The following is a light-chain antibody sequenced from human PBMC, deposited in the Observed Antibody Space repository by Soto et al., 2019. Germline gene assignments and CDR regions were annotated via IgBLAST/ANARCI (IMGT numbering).Light chain of an antibody. V-gene: IGLV2-14*01. CDR3: SSYTSTNSWV. CDR2: DVS. Sequence: QSALTQSASVSGSPGQSITISCTGTSSDVGGYNYVSWYQQHPGKAPKLIIYDVSNRPSGVSTRFSGSKSGNTASLPISGLQAEDEADYSCSSYTSTNSWVFGGGTKLPVL. CDR1: SSDVGGYNY. J-gene: IGLJ3*02.